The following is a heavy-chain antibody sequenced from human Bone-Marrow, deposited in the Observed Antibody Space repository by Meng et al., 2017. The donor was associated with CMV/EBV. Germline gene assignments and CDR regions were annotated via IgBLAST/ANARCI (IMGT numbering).Heavy chain of an antibody. CDR2: MNPNSGNT. J-gene: IGHJ4*02. V-gene: IGHV1-8*01. Sequence: ASVKVSCKASGYTFTTYDVNWVRQAAGQGLEWLGWMNPNSGNTGYAQKFQGRVTMTRNTSISTAYMELSSLRSDDTAVYYCARGRSQGPGYSSGRYEGYFDDWGQGTLVTVSS. D-gene: IGHD6-19*01. CDR3: ARGRSQGPGYSSGRYEGYFDD. CDR1: GYTFTTYD.